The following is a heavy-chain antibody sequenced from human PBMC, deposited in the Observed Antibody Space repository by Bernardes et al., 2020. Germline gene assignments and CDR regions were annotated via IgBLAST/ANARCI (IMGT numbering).Heavy chain of an antibody. CDR2: ISSSSSYI. J-gene: IGHJ5*02. CDR1: GFTFSSYS. Sequence: GGSLRLSCAASGFTFSSYSMNWVRQAPGKGLEWVSSISSSSSYIYYADSVKGRFTISRDNAKNSLYLQMNSLRAEDTAVYYCARESGQPRCSSSWYGRIGDSFHPLGQGTLVTVSS. D-gene: IGHD6-13*01. CDR3: ARESGQPRCSSSWYGRIGDSFHP. V-gene: IGHV3-21*01.